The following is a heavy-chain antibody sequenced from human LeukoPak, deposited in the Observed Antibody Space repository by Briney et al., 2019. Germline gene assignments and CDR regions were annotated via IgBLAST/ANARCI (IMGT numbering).Heavy chain of an antibody. CDR1: GYTFTGYY. J-gene: IGHJ5*02. D-gene: IGHD3-10*01. V-gene: IGHV1-2*02. Sequence: ASVKVSCTASGYTFTGYYMHWVRQAPGQGLEWMGWINPNSGGTNYAQKFQGRVTMTRDTSISTAYMELSRLRSDDTAVYYCARSGPVLLWFGEFQFDPWGQGTLVTVSS. CDR3: ARSGPVLLWFGEFQFDP. CDR2: INPNSGGT.